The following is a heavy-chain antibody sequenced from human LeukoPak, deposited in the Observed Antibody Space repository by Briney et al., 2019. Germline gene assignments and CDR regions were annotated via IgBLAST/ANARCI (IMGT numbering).Heavy chain of an antibody. D-gene: IGHD6-13*01. J-gene: IGHJ4*02. Sequence: GASVKVSCKASGYTFTGYYMHWVRQAPGQGLEWMGWINPNSGGTNYAQKFQGWVTMTRDTSISTAYMELSRLRSDDTAVYYCARGYSSSWYIRRYYFDYWGQGTLVTVSS. CDR1: GYTFTGYY. V-gene: IGHV1-2*04. CDR2: INPNSGGT. CDR3: ARGYSSSWYIRRYYFDY.